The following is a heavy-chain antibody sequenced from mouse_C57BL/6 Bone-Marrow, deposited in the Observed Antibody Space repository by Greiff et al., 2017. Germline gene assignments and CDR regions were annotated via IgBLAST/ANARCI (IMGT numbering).Heavy chain of an antibody. CDR3: ARSDYGYDGDY. D-gene: IGHD2-2*01. J-gene: IGHJ2*01. Sequence: QVQLQQPGAELVKPGASVKLSCKASGYTFTSYWMQWVKQRPGQGLEWIGEIDPSDSYTNYNQKFKGKATLTVDTSSSTAYMQLRSLTSEDSAVYYCARSDYGYDGDYWGQGTTLTVSS. CDR2: IDPSDSYT. V-gene: IGHV1-50*01. CDR1: GYTFTSYW.